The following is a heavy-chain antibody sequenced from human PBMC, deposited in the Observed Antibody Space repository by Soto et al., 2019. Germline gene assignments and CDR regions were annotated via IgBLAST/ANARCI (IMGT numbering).Heavy chain of an antibody. V-gene: IGHV3-23*01. CDR1: GFTFSSCA. J-gene: IGHJ6*03. D-gene: IGHD4-17*01. Sequence: EVHLLESGGGLVQPGGSLRPSCAASGFTFSSCAMTWVRQAPGKGLEWVSEVSGGADYTYYADSVKGRFTISRDNSKNTLSLQMNSLRAEDTAVYYCAKEGGDYNYYYLDVWGKGTTVTVSS. CDR2: VSGGADYT. CDR3: AKEGGDYNYYYLDV.